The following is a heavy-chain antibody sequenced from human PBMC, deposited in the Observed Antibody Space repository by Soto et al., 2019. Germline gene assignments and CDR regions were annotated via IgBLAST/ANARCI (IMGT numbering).Heavy chain of an antibody. V-gene: IGHV3-30*03. J-gene: IGHJ6*03. CDR2: ITYDGRNK. Sequence: GGSMRLSCAASGFTFSSYGMHWVRQVPGKGIERMAVITYDGRNKNYADSVKGSFTISKDNYKNKMYMQMNSRRVDVTAVYYCAIGIFGDSIPGVNYYYYYIDVWCKGTTVTVSS. CDR1: GFTFSSYG. CDR3: AIGIFGDSIPGVNYYYYYIDV. D-gene: IGHD4-17*01.